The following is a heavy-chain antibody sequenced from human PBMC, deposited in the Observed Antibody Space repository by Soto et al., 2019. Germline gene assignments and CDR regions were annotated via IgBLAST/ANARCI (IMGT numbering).Heavy chain of an antibody. CDR1: GYSFSDSN. V-gene: IGHV1-46*01. J-gene: IGHJ4*02. CDR2: INPSAGST. D-gene: IGHD1-26*01. Sequence: QVQLVQSGAEVKKPGASVKVSCKASGYSFSDSNINWVRQARGQGLEWMGIINPSAGSTNYAQKFQGRVTMTRDTSTITGYMELSSLRSEDTAVYYCARDLRAGGDYWGQGTLVTVSS. CDR3: ARDLRAGGDY.